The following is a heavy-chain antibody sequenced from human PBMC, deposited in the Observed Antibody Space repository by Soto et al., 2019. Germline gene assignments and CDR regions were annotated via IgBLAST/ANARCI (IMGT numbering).Heavy chain of an antibody. CDR1: GFSLITSGLG. V-gene: IGHV2-5*01. D-gene: IGHD6-13*01. J-gene: IGHJ5*02. Sequence: SGPTLVNPTQTLTLTCTFSGFSLITSGLGVGWIRQPPGKALEWLALIYWNDDKRYSPSLKSRLTITKDTSKNQVVLAMTNMDPVDTATYYCAHRQDGYSSNWFDPWGQGTLVTVSS. CDR3: AHRQDGYSSNWFDP. CDR2: IYWNDDK.